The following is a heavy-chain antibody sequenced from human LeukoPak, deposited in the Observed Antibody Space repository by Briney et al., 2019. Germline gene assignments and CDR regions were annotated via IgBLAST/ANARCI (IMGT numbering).Heavy chain of an antibody. J-gene: IGHJ4*02. CDR1: GGSISSYY. Sequence: SETLSLTCTVSGGSISSYYWSWIRQPPGKGLEWIGYIYYIGSTNYNPSLKSRVTISVDTSKSQFSLKLSSVTAADTAVYYCASGFRGQLGYFDYWGQGTLVTVSS. CDR2: IYYIGST. V-gene: IGHV4-59*01. D-gene: IGHD1-1*01. CDR3: ASGFRGQLGYFDY.